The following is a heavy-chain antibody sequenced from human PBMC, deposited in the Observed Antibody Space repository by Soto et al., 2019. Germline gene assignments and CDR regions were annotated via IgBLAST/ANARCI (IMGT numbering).Heavy chain of an antibody. V-gene: IGHV3-30*18. CDR3: AKEVRGSTSYGMDV. J-gene: IGHJ6*02. CDR2: ISYDGSNK. Sequence: QVQLVESGGGVVQPGRSLRLSCAASGFTFSSYGMHWVRQAPGKGLEWVAVISYDGSNKYYADSVKGRFTISRDNSKNTLYLQMNSLRAEDTAVYYCAKEVRGSTSYGMDVWGQGTTVTVSS. D-gene: IGHD2-2*01. CDR1: GFTFSSYG.